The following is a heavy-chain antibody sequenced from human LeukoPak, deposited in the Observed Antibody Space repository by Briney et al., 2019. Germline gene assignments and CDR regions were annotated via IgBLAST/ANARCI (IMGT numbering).Heavy chain of an antibody. D-gene: IGHD3-3*01. Sequence: PGRSLRLSCAASGFTFSSYGMHWVRQAPGKGLEWVAVIWYDGSNKYYADSVKGRFTISRDNPKNTLYLQMNSLRAEDTAVYYCAILIGEGYFDYWGQGTLVTVSS. CDR1: GFTFSSYG. CDR3: AILIGEGYFDY. V-gene: IGHV3-33*01. CDR2: IWYDGSNK. J-gene: IGHJ4*02.